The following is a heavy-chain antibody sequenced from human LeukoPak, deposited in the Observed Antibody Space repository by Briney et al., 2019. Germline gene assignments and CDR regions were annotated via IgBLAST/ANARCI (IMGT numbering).Heavy chain of an antibody. CDR2: ISYDGTIK. D-gene: IGHD1-26*01. CDR3: AKDRDLGATYFDY. V-gene: IGHV3-30*18. CDR1: GFTFSSYG. Sequence: PGRSLRLSCAVSGFTFSSYGMHWVRQAPGKGLEWVATISYDGTIKYYEDSVKGRFTISRDNSKDTLFLQMNSLRTEDTAVYYCAKDRDLGATYFDYWGQGILVTVSS. J-gene: IGHJ4*02.